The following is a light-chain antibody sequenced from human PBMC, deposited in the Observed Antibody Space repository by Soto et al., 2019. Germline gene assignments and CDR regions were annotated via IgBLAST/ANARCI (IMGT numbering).Light chain of an antibody. CDR1: QSIRFY. J-gene: IGKJ1*01. Sequence: DIQMTQSPSSLSASVGDRVTITCRASQSIRFYLNWYQQKPGKAPKLLIYTASNVQSGVPSRISGSGSGTDFTLTISSLQHDDFATYYCQQSYSMPGTFGQGTKVQMK. CDR2: TAS. CDR3: QQSYSMPGT. V-gene: IGKV1-39*01.